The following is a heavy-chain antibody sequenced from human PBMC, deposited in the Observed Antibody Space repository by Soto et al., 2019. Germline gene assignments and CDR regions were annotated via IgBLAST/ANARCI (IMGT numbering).Heavy chain of an antibody. CDR1: GGSISSSSYY. CDR2: VSHIGST. J-gene: IGHJ4*02. CDR3: SRIAVSGPRTGFDY. D-gene: IGHD6-19*01. Sequence: SETLSLTCTVSGGSISSSSYYWGWIRQPPGKGLEWIGSVSHIGSTNYNPSLKSRLTISVGTSKTQSSLRLDSVTAADTAVYYCSRIAVSGPRTGFDYWGQGILVTVSS. V-gene: IGHV4-39*01.